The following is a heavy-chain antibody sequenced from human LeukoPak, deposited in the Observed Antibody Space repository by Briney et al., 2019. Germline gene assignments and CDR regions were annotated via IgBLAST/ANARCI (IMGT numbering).Heavy chain of an antibody. V-gene: IGHV3-23*01. D-gene: IGHD3-22*01. CDR2: ISGSGGST. J-gene: IGHJ4*02. CDR1: GFTFSNYA. CDR3: AKAGPAYYDSIGYFDY. Sequence: GGSLRLSCAASGFTFSNYAMSWVRQAPGKGLEWVSVISGSGGSTYYADSVKGRFTISRDNSKNTLYLQMNSLRAEDTAVYFCAKAGPAYYDSIGYFDYWGQGTLVTVSS.